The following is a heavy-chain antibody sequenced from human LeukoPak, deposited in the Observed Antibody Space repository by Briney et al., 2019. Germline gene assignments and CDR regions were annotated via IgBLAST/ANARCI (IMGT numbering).Heavy chain of an antibody. V-gene: IGHV1-69*13. Sequence: SVKVSCKASGGTFSSYAISWVRQAPGQGLEWMGGIIPIFGTASYAQKFQGRVTITADESTSTAYMELSSLRSEDTAVYYCARCYYGSGSYYMYYFDYWGQGTLVTVSS. CDR1: GGTFSSYA. CDR2: IIPIFGTA. D-gene: IGHD3-10*01. J-gene: IGHJ4*02. CDR3: ARCYYGSGSYYMYYFDY.